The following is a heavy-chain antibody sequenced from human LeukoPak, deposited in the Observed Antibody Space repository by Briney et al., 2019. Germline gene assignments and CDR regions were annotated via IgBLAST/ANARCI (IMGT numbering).Heavy chain of an antibody. J-gene: IGHJ6*03. CDR3: ARDRPLTLGYCSGGSCYPYYYYMDV. Sequence: PSGTLSLTCAVSGGSISSSNWWSWVRQPPGKGLEWIGEIYHSGSTNYNPSLKSRVTISVDKSKNQLSLKLSSVTAADTAVYYCARDRPLTLGYCSGGSCYPYYYYMDVWGKGTTVTVSS. D-gene: IGHD2-15*01. CDR1: GGSISSSNW. CDR2: IYHSGST. V-gene: IGHV4-4*02.